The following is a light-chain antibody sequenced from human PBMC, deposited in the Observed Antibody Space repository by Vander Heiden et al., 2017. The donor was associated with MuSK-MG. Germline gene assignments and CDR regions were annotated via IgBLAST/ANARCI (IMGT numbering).Light chain of an antibody. V-gene: IGKV3-11*01. Sequence: EIVLTQSPATLSLSPGERATLSCRASQSVSSYLAWYQQKPGQAPRLLIYDASNRATGIPARFSGSGYGTGFTLTISSREPEDFAVYYCQQLSNWPVLTFGGGTKVEIK. CDR2: DAS. CDR3: QQLSNWPVLT. CDR1: QSVSSY. J-gene: IGKJ4*01.